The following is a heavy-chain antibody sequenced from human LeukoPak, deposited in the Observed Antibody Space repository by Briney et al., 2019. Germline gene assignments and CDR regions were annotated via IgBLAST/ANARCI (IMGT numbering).Heavy chain of an antibody. V-gene: IGHV4-31*03. CDR2: IYYSGST. D-gene: IGHD3-3*01. Sequence: KPSETLSLTCTVSGGSISSGGYYWSWIRQHPGKGLEWIGYIYYSGSTYYNPSLKSRVTISVDTSKNQFSLKLSSVTAADTAVYYCARGQTQSNYDFWSGPDNNWFDPWGQGTLVTVSS. J-gene: IGHJ5*02. CDR3: ARGQTQSNYDFWSGPDNNWFDP. CDR1: GGSISSGGYY.